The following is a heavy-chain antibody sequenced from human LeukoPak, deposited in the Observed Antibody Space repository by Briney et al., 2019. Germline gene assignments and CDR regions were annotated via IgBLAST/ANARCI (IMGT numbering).Heavy chain of an antibody. J-gene: IGHJ3*02. Sequence: GGSLRLSCAASGFTFSSYDMHWVRQATGKGLEWVSAIGTAGDTYYPGSVKGRFTISRENAKNSLYLQMNSLRAGDTAVYYCAREAYDILTGPHAFDIWGPGTMVTVSS. D-gene: IGHD3-9*01. CDR1: GFTFSSYD. V-gene: IGHV3-13*01. CDR2: IGTAGDT. CDR3: AREAYDILTGPHAFDI.